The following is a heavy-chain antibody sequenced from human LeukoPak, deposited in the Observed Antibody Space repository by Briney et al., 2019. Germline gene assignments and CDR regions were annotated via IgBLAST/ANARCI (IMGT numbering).Heavy chain of an antibody. J-gene: IGHJ4*02. CDR1: GDTVSSNSAA. D-gene: IGHD6-19*01. Sequence: SQTLSLTCAISGDTVSSNSAAWSWIGQSPSRGLEWLGSTYYRSKWYHDYAVSVRSRVSVNPDTSKNQFSLQLNSVTPEDTAVYYCARFLGIGSQRYYFDSWGQGTLVTVSS. CDR3: ARFLGIGSQRYYFDS. CDR2: TYYRSKWYH. V-gene: IGHV6-1*01.